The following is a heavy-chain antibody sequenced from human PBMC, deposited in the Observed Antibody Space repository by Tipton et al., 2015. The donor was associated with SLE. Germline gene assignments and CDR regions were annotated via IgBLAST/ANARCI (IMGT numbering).Heavy chain of an antibody. CDR1: GGSISSYY. Sequence: TLSLTCTVSGGSISSYYWSWIRQPPGKGLEWIGYICTSGSTNYNPSLKSRVTISVDTSKNQFSLKLSSVTAADTAVYYCARGSGLRPLGDYWGQGTLVTVSS. CDR2: ICTSGST. J-gene: IGHJ4*02. D-gene: IGHD4-17*01. V-gene: IGHV4-4*08. CDR3: ARGSGLRPLGDY.